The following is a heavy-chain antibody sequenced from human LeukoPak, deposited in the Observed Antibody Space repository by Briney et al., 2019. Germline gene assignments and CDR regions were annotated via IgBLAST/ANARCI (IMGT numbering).Heavy chain of an antibody. CDR2: ISYDGSNK. J-gene: IGHJ5*02. CDR3: ARAPLYCSGGSCSGGNWFDL. Sequence: GGSLRLSCAASGFTFSSYGMHWVRQAPGKGLEWVAVISYDGSNKYYADSVKGRFTISRDNSKNTLYLQMNSLRAEDTAVYYCARAPLYCSGGSCSGGNWFDLWGQGTLVTVSS. V-gene: IGHV3-30*03. CDR1: GFTFSSYG. D-gene: IGHD2-15*01.